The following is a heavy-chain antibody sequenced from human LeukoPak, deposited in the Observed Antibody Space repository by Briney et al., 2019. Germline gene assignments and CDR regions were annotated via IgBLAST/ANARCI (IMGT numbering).Heavy chain of an antibody. D-gene: IGHD6-19*01. CDR1: GFTVSSNY. J-gene: IGHJ4*02. Sequence: PGGSLRLSCATSGFTVSSNYMSWVRQAPGKGLEWVSAISGSGGSTYYADSVKGRFTISRDNSKNTLYLQMNSLRAEDTAVYYCAKDFGLDYSSGEFDYWGQGTLVTVSS. V-gene: IGHV3-23*01. CDR3: AKDFGLDYSSGEFDY. CDR2: ISGSGGST.